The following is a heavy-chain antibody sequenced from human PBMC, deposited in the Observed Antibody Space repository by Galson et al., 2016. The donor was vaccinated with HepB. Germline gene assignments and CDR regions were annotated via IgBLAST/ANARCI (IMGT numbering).Heavy chain of an antibody. CDR1: GFTFSDHY. J-gene: IGHJ4*02. Sequence: SLRLSCAASGFTFSDHYMDWVRQAPGKGLEGVGRSRNKANSYTTEYAASVKGRFTISRDDSESSLYLQMNSLKTEDPAVYYCARVRAESYFDYWGQGTLVTVSS. CDR2: SRNKANSYTT. V-gene: IGHV3-72*01. D-gene: IGHD4/OR15-4a*01. CDR3: ARVRAESYFDY.